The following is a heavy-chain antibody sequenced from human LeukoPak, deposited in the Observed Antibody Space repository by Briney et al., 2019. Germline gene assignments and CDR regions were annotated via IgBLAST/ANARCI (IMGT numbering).Heavy chain of an antibody. J-gene: IGHJ4*02. V-gene: IGHV3-15*01. CDR2: VKSKTDGGTA. CDR1: GFTFSNAW. D-gene: IGHD5-12*01. Sequence: GGSLRLSCAASGFTFSNAWMSWVRQAPGKGPEWVGRVKSKTDGGTADYAAPVKGRFTISRDDSKNTLYLQMNSLKTEDTAVYYCTTGPGYSGYDYYFDYWGQGTLVTVSS. CDR3: TTGPGYSGYDYYFDY.